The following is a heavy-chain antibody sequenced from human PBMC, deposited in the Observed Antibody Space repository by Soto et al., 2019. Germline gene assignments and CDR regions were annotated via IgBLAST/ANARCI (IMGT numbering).Heavy chain of an antibody. V-gene: IGHV4-39*01. J-gene: IGHJ4*02. CDR3: ARHGSDWYDVTFDS. CDR2: IYYSGNT. D-gene: IGHD6-19*01. CDR1: GGSISSGRYY. Sequence: PSETLSLTCTVSGGSISSGRYYWGWIRQPPGKGLDWIGSIYYSGNTYYSPSLKSRVTISVDTSKNQFSLKLSSVTATDTAVYYCARHGSDWYDVTFDSWGRGTLVTVSS.